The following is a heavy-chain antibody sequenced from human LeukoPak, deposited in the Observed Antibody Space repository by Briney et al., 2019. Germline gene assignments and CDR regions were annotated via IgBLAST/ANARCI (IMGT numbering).Heavy chain of an antibody. J-gene: IGHJ5*02. CDR2: FYTSGST. D-gene: IGHD3-3*01. V-gene: IGHV4-4*07. Sequence: SETLSLTCTVSGGSISSYYWSWIRQPAGKGLEWIGRFYTSGSTNYNPSLKSRVTMSVDTSKNQFSLKLSSVTAADTAVYYCAREYYDFWSGYYTNYNWFDPWGQGTLVTVSS. CDR3: AREYYDFWSGYYTNYNWFDP. CDR1: GGSISSYY.